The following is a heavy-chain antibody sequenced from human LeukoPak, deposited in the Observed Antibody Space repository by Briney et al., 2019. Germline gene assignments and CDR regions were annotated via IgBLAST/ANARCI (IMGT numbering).Heavy chain of an antibody. Sequence: GGSLRLSCSASGFTFSTYAMHWVRQAPGKGLEYVSSISSDGGGTDYAVSVKGRSTISRDNSKNTLYLQMSSLRPEDTAVYYCVRRYTAYDHWGQGTLVTVSS. CDR2: ISSDGGGT. V-gene: IGHV3-64D*06. D-gene: IGHD5-12*01. J-gene: IGHJ4*02. CDR3: VRRYTAYDH. CDR1: GFTFSTYA.